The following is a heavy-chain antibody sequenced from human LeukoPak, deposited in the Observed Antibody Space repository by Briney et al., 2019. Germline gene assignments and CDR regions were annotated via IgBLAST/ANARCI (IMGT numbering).Heavy chain of an antibody. Sequence: GGSLRLSCAASGFTFSSYGMHWVRQAPGKGLEWVAVISYDGSNKYYADSVKGRFTISRDNSKNTLYLQMNSLRAEDTAVYYRAKDSEEWNDYGDVFDYWGQGTLVTVSS. CDR1: GFTFSSYG. J-gene: IGHJ4*02. V-gene: IGHV3-30*18. D-gene: IGHD4-17*01. CDR3: AKDSEEWNDYGDVFDY. CDR2: ISYDGSNK.